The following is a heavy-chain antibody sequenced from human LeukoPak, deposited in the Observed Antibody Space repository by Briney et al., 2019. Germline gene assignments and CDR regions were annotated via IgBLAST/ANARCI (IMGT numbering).Heavy chain of an antibody. V-gene: IGHV1-69*13. CDR2: IIPTFGTA. D-gene: IGHD3-22*01. CDR3: ARYPPYYYDSSGYYYYYYGMDV. CDR1: GGTFSSYA. J-gene: IGHJ6*02. Sequence: SVKVSCKASGGTFSSYAISWVRQAPGQGLEWMGGIIPTFGTANYAQKFQGRVTITADESTSTAYMELSSLRSEDTAVYYCARYPPYYYDSSGYYYYYYGMDVWGQGTTVTVSS.